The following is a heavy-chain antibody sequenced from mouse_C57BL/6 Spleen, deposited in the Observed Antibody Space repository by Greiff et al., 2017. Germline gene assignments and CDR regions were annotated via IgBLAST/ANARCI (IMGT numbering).Heavy chain of an antibody. V-gene: IGHV5-17*01. J-gene: IGHJ4*01. D-gene: IGHD6-5*01. CDR1: GFTFSDYG. CDR3: ARPYPYYYAMDY. Sequence: EVKLVESGGGLVKPGGSLKLSCAASGFTFSDYGMHWVRQAPEKGLEWVAYISSGSSTIYYADTVTGRFTISRDNAKNTLFLQMTSLRSEDTAMYYCARPYPYYYAMDYWGQGTSVTVSS. CDR2: ISSGSSTI.